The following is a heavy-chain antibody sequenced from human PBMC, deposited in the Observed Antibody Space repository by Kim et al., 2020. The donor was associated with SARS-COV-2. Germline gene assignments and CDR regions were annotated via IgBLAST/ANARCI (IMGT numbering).Heavy chain of an antibody. V-gene: IGHV3-30*18. D-gene: IGHD6-19*01. CDR2: ISYDGSNK. CDR3: AKDLSVAVAGMDV. CDR1: GFTFSSYG. Sequence: GGSLRLSCAASGFTFSSYGMHWVRQAPGKGLEWVAVISYDGSNKYYADSVKGRFTISRDNSKNTLYLQMNSLRAEDTAVYYCAKDLSVAVAGMDVWGQGTTVTVSS. J-gene: IGHJ6*02.